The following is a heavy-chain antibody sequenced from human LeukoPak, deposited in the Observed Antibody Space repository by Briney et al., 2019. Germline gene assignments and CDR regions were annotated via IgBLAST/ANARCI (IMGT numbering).Heavy chain of an antibody. CDR1: GGSISSYY. CDR2: MDYSGST. CDR3: ARPGALYGSEMGAFDI. J-gene: IGHJ3*02. Sequence: PSETLSLTCTVSGGSISSYYWSWIRQPPGKGLEWIGYMDYSGSTNYNPSLKSRVTISVDTSKNQFSLKLSSVTAADTAVYYCARPGALYGSEMGAFDIWGQGTMVTVSS. V-gene: IGHV4-59*08. D-gene: IGHD3-10*01.